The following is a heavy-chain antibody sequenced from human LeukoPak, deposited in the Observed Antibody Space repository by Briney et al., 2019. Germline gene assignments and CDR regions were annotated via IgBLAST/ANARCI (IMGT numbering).Heavy chain of an antibody. Sequence: SETLSLTCAVYGGSFSGYYWSWIRQPPGKGLEWIGEINHSGSTNYNPSLKSRVTMSVDTSKNQFSLKLSSVTAADTAVYYCARDQVGSSWFDYWGQGTLVTVSS. V-gene: IGHV4-34*01. D-gene: IGHD6-13*01. J-gene: IGHJ4*02. CDR1: GGSFSGYY. CDR3: ARDQVGSSWFDY. CDR2: INHSGST.